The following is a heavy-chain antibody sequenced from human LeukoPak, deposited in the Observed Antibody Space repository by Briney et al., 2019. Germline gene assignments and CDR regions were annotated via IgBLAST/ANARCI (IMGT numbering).Heavy chain of an antibody. V-gene: IGHV1-69*04. CDR2: IIPILGIA. CDR1: GGTFSSYA. D-gene: IGHD3-3*01. J-gene: IGHJ5*02. Sequence: SVKVSCKASGGTFSSYAISWVRQAPGQGLEWMGRIIPILGIANYAQKFQGRVTINADKSTSTAYMELSSLRSEDTAVYYCARKANYEAWFDPWGQGTLVTVSS. CDR3: ARKANYEAWFDP.